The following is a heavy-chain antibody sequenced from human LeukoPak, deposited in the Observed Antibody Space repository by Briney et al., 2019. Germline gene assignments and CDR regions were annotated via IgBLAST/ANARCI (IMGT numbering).Heavy chain of an antibody. J-gene: IGHJ4*02. Sequence: ASVKVSCKASGYTFTSYGISWVRQAPGQGLEWMGWINPNSGGTNYAQKFQGRVTMTRDTSISTAYMELSRLRSDDTAVYYCARITEQQLVDETYFDYWGQGTLVTVSS. CDR3: ARITEQQLVDETYFDY. CDR2: INPNSGGT. V-gene: IGHV1-2*02. CDR1: GYTFTSYG. D-gene: IGHD6-13*01.